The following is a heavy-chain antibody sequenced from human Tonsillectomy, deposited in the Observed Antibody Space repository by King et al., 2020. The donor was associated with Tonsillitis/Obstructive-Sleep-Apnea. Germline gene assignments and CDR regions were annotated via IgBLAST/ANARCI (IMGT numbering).Heavy chain of an antibody. V-gene: IGHV4-39*01. Sequence: QLQESGPGLVKPSETLSLTCTVSGGSISSSSYYWGWIRQPPGQGLEWIGSIYYSGSTYYNPSLKSRVTISVDTSKNQFSLKLSSVTAADTAVYYCARHGYSSSSTVHYYYYMDVWGKGTTVTVSS. D-gene: IGHD6-6*01. CDR3: ARHGYSSSSTVHYYYYMDV. CDR1: GGSISSSSYY. CDR2: IYYSGST. J-gene: IGHJ6*03.